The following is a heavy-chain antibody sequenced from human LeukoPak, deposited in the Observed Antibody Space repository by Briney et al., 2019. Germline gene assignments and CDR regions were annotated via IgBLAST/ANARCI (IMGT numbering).Heavy chain of an antibody. V-gene: IGHV1-46*01. D-gene: IGHD2-21*02. J-gene: IGHJ4*02. CDR2: FNPSGDST. Sequence: ASVKVSCKASGYTFTSYDMHWVRQAPGQGLEWMGIFNPSGDSTSYAQKFQGRVTMTRDTSTSTVYMELSSLRSEDTAVYYCASVLYCGADCYSGRYFFDYWGQRTLVTVSS. CDR1: GYTFTSYD. CDR3: ASVLYCGADCYSGRYFFDY.